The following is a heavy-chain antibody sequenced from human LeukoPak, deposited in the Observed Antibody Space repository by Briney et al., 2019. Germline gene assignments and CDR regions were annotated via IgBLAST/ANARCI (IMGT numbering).Heavy chain of an antibody. Sequence: SETLSLTCAVYGGSLSGYYWSWIRQPPGKGLEWIGEINHSGSTNYNPSLKSRVTISVDTSKNQFSLKLSSVTAADTAVYYCARVTVHGVAGHWGQGTLVTVSS. CDR2: INHSGST. D-gene: IGHD6-19*01. J-gene: IGHJ4*02. V-gene: IGHV4-34*01. CDR1: GGSLSGYY. CDR3: ARVTVHGVAGH.